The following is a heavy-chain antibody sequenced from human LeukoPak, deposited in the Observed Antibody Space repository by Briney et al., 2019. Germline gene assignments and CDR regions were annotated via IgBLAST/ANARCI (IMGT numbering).Heavy chain of an antibody. CDR1: GGSISSSSYY. D-gene: IGHD5-12*01. Sequence: SETLSLTCTVSGGSISSSSYYWGWIRQPPGKGLEWIGSIYYSGSTYYNPSLKSRVTISVDTSKNQFSLKLSSVTAADTAVYYCAGSGYDFLLAFDIWGQGTMVTVSS. CDR3: AGSGYDFLLAFDI. CDR2: IYYSGST. V-gene: IGHV4-39*01. J-gene: IGHJ3*02.